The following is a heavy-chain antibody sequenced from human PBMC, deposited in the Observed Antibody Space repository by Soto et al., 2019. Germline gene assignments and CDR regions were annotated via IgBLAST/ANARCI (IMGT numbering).Heavy chain of an antibody. J-gene: IGHJ5*02. CDR3: ARGQVVSSQP. CDR2: TYHSGST. Sequence: QLQLQEYGSGLVETSQTMSLTCAVSGGSISSGGYSWSWILQPPGRGLDGVGYTYHSGSTYYNPSRMSRVTLTVDRSKNQFFLKLSSVTTADTAVYYCARGQVVSSQPWGQGTLVTVSS. V-gene: IGHV4-30-2*01. D-gene: IGHD6-13*01. CDR1: GGSISSGGYS.